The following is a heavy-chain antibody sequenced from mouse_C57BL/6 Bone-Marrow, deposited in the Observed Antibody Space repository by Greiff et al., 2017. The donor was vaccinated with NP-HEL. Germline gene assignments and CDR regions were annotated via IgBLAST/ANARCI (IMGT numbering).Heavy chain of an antibody. V-gene: IGHV1-53*01. J-gene: IGHJ4*01. Sequence: QVQLKQPGTELVKPGASVKLSCKASGYTFTSYWMPWVKQRPGQGLEWIGNINPSNGGTNYNEKFKSKATLTVDKSSSTAYMQLSSLTSEDSAVYYCARYPEDYAMDYWGQGTSVTVSS. CDR3: ARYPEDYAMDY. CDR2: INPSNGGT. CDR1: GYTFTSYW.